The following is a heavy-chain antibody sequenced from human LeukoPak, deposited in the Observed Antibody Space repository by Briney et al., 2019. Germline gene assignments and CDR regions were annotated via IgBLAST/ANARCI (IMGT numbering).Heavy chain of an antibody. CDR1: GFTVSSNY. J-gene: IGHJ4*02. D-gene: IGHD1-26*01. CDR2: IYSGGST. CDR3: ASSPIVGGILY. V-gene: IGHV3-53*01. Sequence: GRFLRLSCAASGFTVSSNYMSWVRRVPGKGLEWVSVIYSGGSTYHADSVKGRFTISRDNSKNTLYLQMNSLRAADTAVYYCASSPIVGGILYWGQGTLVAVAS.